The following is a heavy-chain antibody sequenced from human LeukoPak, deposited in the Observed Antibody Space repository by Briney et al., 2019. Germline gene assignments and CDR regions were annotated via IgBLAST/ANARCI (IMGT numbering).Heavy chain of an antibody. J-gene: IGHJ4*02. CDR1: GYTLTELS. V-gene: IGHV1-24*01. CDR3: ATDAGNGWYFDY. CDR2: FDPEDGET. Sequence: GASVKVSCKVSGYTLTELSMHWVRQAPGKGLEWMGGFDPEDGETIYAQKFQGRVTMTEDTSTDTAYMELSSLRSEDTAVYYCATDAGNGWYFDYWDQGTLVTVSS. D-gene: IGHD1-1*01.